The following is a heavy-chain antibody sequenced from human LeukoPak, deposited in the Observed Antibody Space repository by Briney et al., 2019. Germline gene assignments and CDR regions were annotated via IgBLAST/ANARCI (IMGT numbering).Heavy chain of an antibody. CDR1: GFTFSKAW. CDR3: TTVGSSWGFGY. Sequence: PGGSLRLSCAASGFTFSKAWMTWVRQAPGKGLEWVGRIKSKTGGGTTDYPAPAKDRFTISRDDSKNTLFLQMNSLITEDTAVYYCTTVGSSWGFGYWGQGTLVTVSS. CDR2: IKSKTGGGTT. V-gene: IGHV3-15*01. D-gene: IGHD6-13*01. J-gene: IGHJ4*02.